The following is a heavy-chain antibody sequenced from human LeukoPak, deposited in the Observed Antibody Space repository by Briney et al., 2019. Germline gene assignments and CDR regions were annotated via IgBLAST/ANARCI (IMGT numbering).Heavy chain of an antibody. CDR3: ARGGYCTNGVCYRPHYFYYYMDV. Sequence: SETLSLTCAVYDGSFSDYYCTWIRQPPGKGLEWFVEINHSGSTNYNPSLKSRVTISVDTSKNQFSLKLSSVTAADTAVYYCARGGYCTNGVCYRPHYFYYYMDVWGKGTTVTVSS. V-gene: IGHV4-34*01. D-gene: IGHD2-8*01. CDR1: DGSFSDYY. CDR2: INHSGST. J-gene: IGHJ6*03.